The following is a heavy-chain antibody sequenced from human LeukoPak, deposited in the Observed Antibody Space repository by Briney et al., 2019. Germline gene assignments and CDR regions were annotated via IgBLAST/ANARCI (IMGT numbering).Heavy chain of an antibody. J-gene: IGHJ5*02. CDR3: ARGHRYSYGRPWFDP. CDR2: INHSGST. V-gene: IGHV4-34*01. CDR1: GGSFSGYY. Sequence: KPSEILSLTCAVYGGSFSGYYWSWIRQPPGKGLEWIGEINHSGSTNYNPSLKSRVTISVDTSKNQFSLKLSSVTAADTAVYYCARGHRYSYGRPWFDPWGQGTPVTVSS. D-gene: IGHD5-18*01.